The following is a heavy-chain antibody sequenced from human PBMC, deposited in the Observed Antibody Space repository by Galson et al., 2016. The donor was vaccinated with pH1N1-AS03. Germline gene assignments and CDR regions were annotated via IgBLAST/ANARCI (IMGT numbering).Heavy chain of an antibody. CDR2: ISVTGKTI. CDR1: GFNFTDFY. D-gene: IGHD3-10*01. J-gene: IGHJ1*01. Sequence: SLRLSCAASGFNFTDFYMTWVRQAPGKGLEWLSSISVTGKTIYYAASVKGRFTISRDNFKNSVYLHLDNLRAEDTAVYHCARDSMVLRGILRYWGQGTRVTVS. V-gene: IGHV3-11*01. CDR3: ARDSMVLRGILRY.